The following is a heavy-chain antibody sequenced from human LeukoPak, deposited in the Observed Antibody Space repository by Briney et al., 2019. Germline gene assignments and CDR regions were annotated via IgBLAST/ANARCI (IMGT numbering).Heavy chain of an antibody. CDR2: MNPNTGNA. V-gene: IGHV1-8*01. J-gene: IGHJ4*02. Sequence: ASVKVSCKASGYTFTNFDINWVRQATGQGLEWMGWMNPNTGNAGYAQKFQDRVTITWDASISTAYMDLSSLRSEDTAVYYCAKLEMATIFYWGQGTLVTVSS. D-gene: IGHD5-24*01. CDR3: AKLEMATIFY. CDR1: GYTFTNFD.